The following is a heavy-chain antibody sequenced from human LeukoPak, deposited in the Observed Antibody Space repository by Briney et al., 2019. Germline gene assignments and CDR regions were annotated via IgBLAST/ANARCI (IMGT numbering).Heavy chain of an antibody. Sequence: PGGSLRLSCAASGFTFSSYSMNWVRQAPGKGLEWVSSISSSSSYIYYADSVTGRFTISRDNAKNSLYLQMNNLRAEDTAVYYCARDLDFWSGYYNWFDPWGQGTLVTVSS. D-gene: IGHD3-3*01. CDR1: GFTFSSYS. CDR3: ARDLDFWSGYYNWFDP. CDR2: ISSSSSYI. V-gene: IGHV3-21*01. J-gene: IGHJ5*02.